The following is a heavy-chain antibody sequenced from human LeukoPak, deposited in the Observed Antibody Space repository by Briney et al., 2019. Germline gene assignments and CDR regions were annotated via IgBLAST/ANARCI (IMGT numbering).Heavy chain of an antibody. CDR3: AKDMTGRGAFDI. CDR2: ISGSGSST. CDR1: GFTFSSYA. J-gene: IGHJ3*02. V-gene: IGHV3-23*01. D-gene: IGHD3-10*01. Sequence: GGSLRLSCAASGFTFSSYAMSWVRQAPGKGLEWVSAISGSGSSTYYADSVKGRFTISRDNSKNTLYLQMNSLRAEDTAVYYCAKDMTGRGAFDIWGQGTMVTVSS.